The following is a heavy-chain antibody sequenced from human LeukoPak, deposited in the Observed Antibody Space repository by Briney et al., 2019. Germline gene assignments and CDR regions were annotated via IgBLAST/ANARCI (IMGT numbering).Heavy chain of an antibody. CDR3: ASSSSSWLNWFDP. CDR1: GFTFSSYS. D-gene: IGHD6-13*01. CDR2: ISSSSHYI. J-gene: IGHJ5*02. Sequence: PGRSLRLSCAASGFTFSSYSLNWVRQAPGMGLEWVSSISSSSHYIYYADSVKGRFTISRDNAKNSLYLQMNSLRAEDTAVYYCASSSSSWLNWFDPWGQGTLVTVSS. V-gene: IGHV3-21*04.